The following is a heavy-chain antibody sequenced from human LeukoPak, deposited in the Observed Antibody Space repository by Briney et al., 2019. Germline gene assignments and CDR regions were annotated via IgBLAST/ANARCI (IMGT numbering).Heavy chain of an antibody. J-gene: IGHJ5*01. CDR2: IFGNGVTT. V-gene: IGHV3-23*01. Sequence: GGSLRLFCAASGFTFSNYGMSWVSQAPGKGREGVSAIFGNGVTTFYADSVKGRFTISRDNSQNRLFLQVNSLRVEDTAVYYCAKGLGGFASAPDSWGQGTLVTVSS. D-gene: IGHD6-25*01. CDR3: AKGLGGFASAPDS. CDR1: GFTFSNYG.